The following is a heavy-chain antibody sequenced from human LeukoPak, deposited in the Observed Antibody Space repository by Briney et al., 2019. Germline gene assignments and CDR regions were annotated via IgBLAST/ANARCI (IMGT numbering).Heavy chain of an antibody. CDR1: RFTFDDYA. Sequence: PGRSLRLSCAASRFTFDDYAMHWVRQAPGKGLEWVSGISWNSGSIGYADSVKGRFTISRDNAKNSLYLQMNSLRAEDTAVYYCAREDKPSYCFDYWGQGTLVTVSS. J-gene: IGHJ4*02. CDR2: ISWNSGSI. D-gene: IGHD2-15*01. V-gene: IGHV3-9*01. CDR3: AREDKPSYCFDY.